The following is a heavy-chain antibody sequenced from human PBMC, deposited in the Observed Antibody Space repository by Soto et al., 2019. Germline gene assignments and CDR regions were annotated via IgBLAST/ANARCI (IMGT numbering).Heavy chain of an antibody. CDR3: AGAYCSGTTCYGLYGMDV. J-gene: IGHJ6*02. V-gene: IGHV3-23*01. D-gene: IGHD2-2*01. CDR2: MSGSGGGT. CDR1: GLSFTNYA. Sequence: PGGSLRLSCAASGLSFTNYAMHWVRQASGKGLEWVSSMSGSGGGTYYADSVKGRFTISRDNSKNTLFLQMNSLRAEDTALYYCAGAYCSGTTCYGLYGMDVWGQGTTVTVSS.